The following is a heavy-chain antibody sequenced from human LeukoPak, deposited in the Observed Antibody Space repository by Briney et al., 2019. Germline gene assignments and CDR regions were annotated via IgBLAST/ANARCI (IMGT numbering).Heavy chain of an antibody. CDR3: ARDKDDAFDI. CDR2: IYSGGST. V-gene: IGHV3-53*01. CDR1: GFTVSSNY. Sequence: PGGSLRLSCASSGFTVSSNYMSWVRQAPGKGLEWVSVIYSGGSTYYADSVKGRFTISRDNSKNTLYLQMNSLRAEDTAVYYCARDKDDAFDIWGQGTMVTVSS. J-gene: IGHJ3*02.